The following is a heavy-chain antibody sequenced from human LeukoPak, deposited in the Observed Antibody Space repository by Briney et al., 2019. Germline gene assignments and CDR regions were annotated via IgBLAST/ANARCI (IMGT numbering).Heavy chain of an antibody. V-gene: IGHV1-46*01. CDR1: GYTFTSCY. Sequence: GASVKVSCKASGYTFTSCYMHWVRQAPGQGLEWMGIINPSGGSTSYAQKFQGRVTMTRDTSTSTVYMELSSLRSEDTAVYYCASWTLGAYCSGGSCYSGDGAFDIWGQGTMVTVSS. J-gene: IGHJ3*02. CDR2: INPSGGST. D-gene: IGHD2-15*01. CDR3: ASWTLGAYCSGGSCYSGDGAFDI.